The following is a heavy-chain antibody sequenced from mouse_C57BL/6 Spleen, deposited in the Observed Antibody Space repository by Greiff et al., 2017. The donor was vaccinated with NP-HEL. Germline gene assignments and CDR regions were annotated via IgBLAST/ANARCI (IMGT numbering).Heavy chain of an antibody. J-gene: IGHJ2*01. D-gene: IGHD4-1*01. CDR3: ARWDGHY. CDR1: GYTFTSYW. V-gene: IGHV1-50*01. CDR2: IDPSDSYT. Sequence: QVQLQQPGAELVKPGASVKLSCKASGYTFTSYWMQWVKQRPGQGLEWIGEIDPSDSYTNYNQKFKGKATLTVDTSSSTAYMQLSSLTSEDSAVYYCARWDGHYWGQGTTLTVSS.